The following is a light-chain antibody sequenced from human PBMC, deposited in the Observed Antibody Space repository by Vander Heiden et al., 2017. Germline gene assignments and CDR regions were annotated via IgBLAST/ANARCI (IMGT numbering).Light chain of an antibody. J-gene: IGKJ2*01. CDR3: QQSDSTSFT. CDR2: AAS. Sequence: DIQMTQPPSSLSASVGDRVTITCRASQSISSYLNWYQQKPGKAPKLLIYAASSLQSGVPSRFSGSGSGTDFTLTISRLQPEDFATYYCQQSDSTSFTFGQGTKLXIK. V-gene: IGKV1-39*01. CDR1: QSISSY.